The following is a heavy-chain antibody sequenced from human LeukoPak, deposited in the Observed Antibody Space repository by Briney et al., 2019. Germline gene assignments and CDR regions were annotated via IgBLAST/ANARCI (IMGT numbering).Heavy chain of an antibody. CDR2: ISAYNGNT. D-gene: IGHD3-10*01. Sequence: ASAKVSCKASGYTFTSYGISWVRQAPGQGLEWMGWISAYNGNTNYAQKLQGRVTMTTDTSTSTAFMELRSLRSDDTAVYYCARDLYINSYYYGSGSSSEDYYYYMDVWGKGTTVTVSS. V-gene: IGHV1-18*01. CDR1: GYTFTSYG. CDR3: ARDLYINSYYYGSGSSSEDYYYYMDV. J-gene: IGHJ6*03.